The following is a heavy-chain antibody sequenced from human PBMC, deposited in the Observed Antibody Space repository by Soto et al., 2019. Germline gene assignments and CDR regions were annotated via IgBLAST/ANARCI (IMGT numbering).Heavy chain of an antibody. D-gene: IGHD3-10*01. CDR2: ISGSGGST. V-gene: IGHV3-23*01. CDR3: ANDGKLWFGELPLAF. J-gene: IGHJ1*01. Sequence: GGSLRLSCAASGFTFSSYPMSWVRQAPEKGLEWVSAISGSGGSTYCADSVKGRFTISRDNSKNTLYLQMNSLRAEDTAVYYCANDGKLWFGELPLAFCGQGTLVTVSS. CDR1: GFTFSSYP.